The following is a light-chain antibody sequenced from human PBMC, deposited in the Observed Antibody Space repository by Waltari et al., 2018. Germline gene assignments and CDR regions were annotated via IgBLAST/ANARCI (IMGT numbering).Light chain of an antibody. CDR2: AAS. J-gene: IGKJ4*01. V-gene: IGKV1-39*01. CDR1: QNIYKY. CDR3: QQASRTPLT. Sequence: DIQMTQSPSSLSASVGDRVTITCRASQNIYKYLHWYQQKPGKAPKLLIYAASSLQSGVPSRFSGGGSGTDFTLTITSLQPGDFATYYCQQASRTPLTFGGGTKVGI.